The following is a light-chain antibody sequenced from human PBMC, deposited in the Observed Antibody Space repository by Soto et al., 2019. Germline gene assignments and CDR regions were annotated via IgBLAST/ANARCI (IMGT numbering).Light chain of an antibody. J-gene: IGKJ4*01. CDR2: LGS. CDR1: QSLLHRDGSNH. Sequence: DIVMTQSPLSLPVAPGEPASISCRSSQSLLHRDGSNHLDWYVQKPGQSPQLLMHLGSNRASGVPDRFSGSGSGTDFTLKISRVEAEDGGLYYCMQALQTPVTFGGGTKVEIK. V-gene: IGKV2-28*01. CDR3: MQALQTPVT.